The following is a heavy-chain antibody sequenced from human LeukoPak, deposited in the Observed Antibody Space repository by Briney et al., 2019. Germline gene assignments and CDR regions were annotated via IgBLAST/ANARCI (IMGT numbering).Heavy chain of an antibody. CDR3: ARRILDPTRFAFDS. CDR1: GFTFSSYW. V-gene: IGHV3-7*01. CDR2: IKEDGSEK. J-gene: IGHJ3*02. D-gene: IGHD2/OR15-2a*01. Sequence: PGGSLRLPCAASGFTFSSYWMSWVRQAPGKGLEWVANIKEDGSEKYYVDSVKGRFTISRDNAKNSLYLQMNSLRADDTAVYYCARRILDPTRFAFDSWGQRTMVTVSS.